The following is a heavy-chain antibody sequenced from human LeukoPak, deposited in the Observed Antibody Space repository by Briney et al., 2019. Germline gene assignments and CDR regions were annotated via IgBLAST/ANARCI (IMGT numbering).Heavy chain of an antibody. CDR1: GFTFSSYA. D-gene: IGHD6-13*01. J-gene: IGHJ4*02. V-gene: IGHV3-23*01. Sequence: PGGSLRLSCAASGFTFSSYAMSWVRQAPGKGLEWVSGINDGGDGTYYADSVKGRFTISRDNSKNTLYLQMNSLRAEDTAVYYCASAGTRISFDYWGQGTLVTVSS. CDR2: INDGGDGT. CDR3: ASAGTRISFDY.